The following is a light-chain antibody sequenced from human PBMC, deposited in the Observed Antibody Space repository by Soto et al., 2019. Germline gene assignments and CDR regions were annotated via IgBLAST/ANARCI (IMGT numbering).Light chain of an antibody. J-gene: IGKJ3*01. CDR2: GAS. Sequence: EIVLTQSPGTLSLSPGERATLSCRASQSVSSNYLAWYQQKPGQAPRILIYGASSRATGIPDRFSGSGSGTDFTLTISSLEPEDFAVYYCQQYGSSPLFAFGPGTEVDLK. V-gene: IGKV3-20*01. CDR3: QQYGSSPLFA. CDR1: QSVSSNY.